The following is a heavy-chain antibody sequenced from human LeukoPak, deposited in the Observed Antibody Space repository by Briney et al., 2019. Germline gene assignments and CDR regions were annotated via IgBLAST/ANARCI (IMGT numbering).Heavy chain of an antibody. V-gene: IGHV4-34*01. D-gene: IGHD2-2*01. J-gene: IGHJ5*02. CDR1: GGSFSGYY. Sequence: PSETLSLTCAVYGGSFSGYYWSWIRQPPGKGLEWIGEINHSGSTNYNPSLKSRVTISVDTSKNQFSLKLSSVTAADTAVYYCARGSPPGVVVPTAIIRWFDPWGQGTLVTVSS. CDR2: INHSGST. CDR3: ARGSPPGVVVPTAIIRWFDP.